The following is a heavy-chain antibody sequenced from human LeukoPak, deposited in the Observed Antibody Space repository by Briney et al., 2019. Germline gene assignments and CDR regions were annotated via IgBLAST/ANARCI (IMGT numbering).Heavy chain of an antibody. CDR2: ISYGGSDK. CDR1: GFTFSNYA. V-gene: IGHV3-30*04. Sequence: PGGSLRLSCATSGFTFSNYAFHWVRQAPGKGLEWVAVISYGGSDKYNADSVKGRFTISRDNFENILYVQMNNLRAGDTAVYYCARGSIELWTNFDYWGQGALVTVSP. D-gene: IGHD2/OR15-2a*01. CDR3: ARGSIELWTNFDY. J-gene: IGHJ4*02.